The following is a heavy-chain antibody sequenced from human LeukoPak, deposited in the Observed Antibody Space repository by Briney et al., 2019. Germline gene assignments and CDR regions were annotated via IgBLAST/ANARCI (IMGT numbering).Heavy chain of an antibody. D-gene: IGHD3-22*01. V-gene: IGHV1-2*02. Sequence: GASVKVSCKASGYTFTGYYMHWVRQAPGQGLEWMGWINPNSGGTNYAQKFQGRVTMTRDTSISTAYMELSRLRSDDTAVYYCARDPAPYYYDSSGYYSDYWGQGALVTVSS. CDR3: ARDPAPYYYDSSGYYSDY. CDR2: INPNSGGT. CDR1: GYTFTGYY. J-gene: IGHJ4*02.